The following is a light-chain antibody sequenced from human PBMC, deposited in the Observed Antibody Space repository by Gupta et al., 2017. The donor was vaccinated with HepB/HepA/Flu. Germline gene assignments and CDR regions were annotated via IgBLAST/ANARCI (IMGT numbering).Light chain of an antibody. CDR2: AAS. Sequence: DIQMTQSASSLSASVGDRVTITCRASQSISSYLNWYQQKPGKAPKLLIYAASSLQSGVPSRFSGSGSGTDFTLTISRLQPEDVATYYCQQSDSTPLTFGHGTKVDIK. J-gene: IGKJ3*01. V-gene: IGKV1-39*01. CDR3: QQSDSTPLT. CDR1: QSISSY.